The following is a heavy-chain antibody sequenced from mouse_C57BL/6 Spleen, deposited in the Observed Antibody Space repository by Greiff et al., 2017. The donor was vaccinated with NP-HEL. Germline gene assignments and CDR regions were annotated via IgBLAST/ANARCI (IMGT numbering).Heavy chain of an antibody. Sequence: EVQLVESGGGLVQPGGSLKLSCAASGFTFSDYYMYWVRQTPEKRLEWVAYISNGGGSTYYPDTVKGRFTISRDNAKNTLYLQMSRLKSEDTAMYYCARQTPWNYFDYWGQGTTLTVSS. CDR1: GFTFSDYY. CDR2: ISNGGGST. CDR3: ARQTPWNYFDY. V-gene: IGHV5-12*01. J-gene: IGHJ2*01.